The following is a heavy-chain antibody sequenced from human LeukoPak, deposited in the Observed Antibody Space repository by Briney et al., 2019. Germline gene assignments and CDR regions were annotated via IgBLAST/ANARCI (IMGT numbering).Heavy chain of an antibody. J-gene: IGHJ4*02. CDR3: ARGLVGGGSYYFDY. V-gene: IGHV4-4*07. D-gene: IGHD1-26*01. Sequence: SETLSLTCTVSGGSISSYYWSWIRQPAGKGREWVGRIYTSGSTNYNPSLKSRVTMSVDTSKNQFSLKLSSVTAADPAVYYCARGLVGGGSYYFDYWGQGTLVTVSS. CDR2: IYTSGST. CDR1: GGSISSYY.